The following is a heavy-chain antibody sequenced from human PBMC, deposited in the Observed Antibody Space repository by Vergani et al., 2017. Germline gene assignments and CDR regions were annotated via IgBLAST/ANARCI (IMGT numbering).Heavy chain of an antibody. CDR1: GFTFRSYS. CDR2: ISGSRSTI. V-gene: IGHV3-48*01. Sequence: EVQLVESGGGLVQPGGSLRLSCAASGFTFRSYSMNWVRQAPGKGLEWVSYISGSRSTIYYADSVKGRFTISRDNAKNSLYLQMNSLRAEDTAVYYCARDSQDVYNSVAFDIWGQGTMVTVSS. CDR3: ARDSQDVYNSVAFDI. D-gene: IGHD5-24*01. J-gene: IGHJ3*02.